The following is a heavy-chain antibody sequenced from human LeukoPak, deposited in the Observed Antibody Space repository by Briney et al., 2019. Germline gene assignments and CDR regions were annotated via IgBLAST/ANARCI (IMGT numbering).Heavy chain of an antibody. CDR2: ISSSSSTI. CDR3: ARASFQRWLQLGGD. Sequence: GGSLRPSCTASGFTFSTYSMNWVRQAPGKGLEWVSHISSSSSTIYYADSVKGRFTISRDNAKNSLYLQMNSLRDEDTAVYYCARASFQRWLQLGGDWGQGALVTVSS. CDR1: GFTFSTYS. V-gene: IGHV3-48*02. D-gene: IGHD5-24*01. J-gene: IGHJ4*02.